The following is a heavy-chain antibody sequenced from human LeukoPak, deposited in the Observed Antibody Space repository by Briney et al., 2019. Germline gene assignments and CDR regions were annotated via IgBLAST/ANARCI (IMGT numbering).Heavy chain of an antibody. V-gene: IGHV1-69*05. Sequence: GASVKVSCKASGGTFSSYAISWVRQAPGQGLEWMGRIIPIFGTANYAQKFQGRDTSTTAESTRTASMELSSPRPEDTAVYYCAPPVEEAGEAFDIWGQGTMVTVYS. CDR1: GGTFSSYA. CDR3: APPVEEAGEAFDI. D-gene: IGHD3-16*01. CDR2: IIPIFGTA. J-gene: IGHJ3*02.